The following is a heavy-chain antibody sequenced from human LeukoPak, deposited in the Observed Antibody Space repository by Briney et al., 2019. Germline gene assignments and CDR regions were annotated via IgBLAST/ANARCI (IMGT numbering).Heavy chain of an antibody. Sequence: GASVKVSCKASDYSFTSYGFSWVRQAPGQGLEWMGWISANNANTNYAQKFQGGVTMTTDTSTSTAYMELRSLRSDDTAIYYCARDRVVVVVAQTFDYWGQGTLVTVSS. CDR1: DYSFTSYG. J-gene: IGHJ4*02. CDR3: ARDRVVVVVAQTFDY. V-gene: IGHV1-18*01. CDR2: ISANNANT. D-gene: IGHD2-15*01.